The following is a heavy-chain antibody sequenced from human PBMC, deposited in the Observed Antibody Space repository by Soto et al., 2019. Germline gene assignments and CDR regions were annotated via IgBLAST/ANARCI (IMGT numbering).Heavy chain of an antibody. CDR3: ARHRSSGGSCDPYYYYYRDV. Sequence: QVQLVQSGAEVKKPRSSVKVSCKASGGTFSSYTISWVRQAPGQGLEWMGRIIPILGIANYAQKFQGRVTLTADNSTITAYMELISLRSEDTAVYYCARHRSSGGSCDPYYYYYRDVWGNGSTVTVAS. D-gene: IGHD2-15*01. CDR2: IIPILGIA. J-gene: IGHJ6*03. V-gene: IGHV1-69*02. CDR1: GGTFSSYT.